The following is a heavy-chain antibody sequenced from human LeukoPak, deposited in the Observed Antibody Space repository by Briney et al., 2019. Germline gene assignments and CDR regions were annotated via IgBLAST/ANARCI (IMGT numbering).Heavy chain of an antibody. Sequence: ASVKVSCKASGYTFTGYYMHWVRQAPGQGLEWMGRINPNSGGTNYAEKFQGRVTITADTSTDTAYMELSSLRSEDTAVYYCATDLIVGATDYWGQGTLVTVSS. V-gene: IGHV1-2*06. CDR2: INPNSGGT. CDR1: GYTFTGYY. D-gene: IGHD1-26*01. J-gene: IGHJ4*02. CDR3: ATDLIVGATDY.